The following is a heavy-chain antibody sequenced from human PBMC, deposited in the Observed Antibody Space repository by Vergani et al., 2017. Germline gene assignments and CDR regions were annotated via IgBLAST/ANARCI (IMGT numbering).Heavy chain of an antibody. CDR3: TTGGVVPAASYYYYYYYMDV. CDR2: IKSKTDGGTT. D-gene: IGHD2-2*01. J-gene: IGHJ6*03. CDR1: GFTFSSYW. V-gene: IGHV3-15*07. Sequence: EVQLVESGGGLVQPGGSLRLSCAASGFTFSSYWMHWVRQAPGKGLVWVSRIKSKTDGGTTDYAAPVKGRFTISRDDSKNTLYLQMNSLKTEDTAVYYCTTGGVVPAASYYYYYYYMDVWGKGP.